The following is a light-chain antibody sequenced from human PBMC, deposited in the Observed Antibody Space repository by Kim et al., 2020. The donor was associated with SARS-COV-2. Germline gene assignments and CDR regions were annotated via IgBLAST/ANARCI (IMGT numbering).Light chain of an antibody. J-gene: IGKJ1*01. CDR1: QSINTY. CDR2: GAS. Sequence: DIQMTQSPSSLSASVGDRVTISCRASQSINTYLNWYQQKPGKAPNLLIYGASNLQSGVPSRFSGSGSGTDITLTISSLQPEDSATYYCQQSHIARTFGQGTKVDIK. V-gene: IGKV1-39*01. CDR3: QQSHIART.